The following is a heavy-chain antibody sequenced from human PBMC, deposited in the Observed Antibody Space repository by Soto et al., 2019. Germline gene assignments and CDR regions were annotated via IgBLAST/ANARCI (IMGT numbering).Heavy chain of an antibody. V-gene: IGHV3-23*01. CDR1: EFSFSSYV. CDR3: VKRGNYYESSGGDY. CDR2: ISGSGVVT. D-gene: IGHD3-22*01. Sequence: EVQLLESGGGLVQCGGSLRLCCAASEFSFSSYVMSWVRQAPGKGLEWVSGISGSGVVTYYADSVKGRFTISRDNSKNTLYLQMNSLRAEDTAVYYCVKRGNYYESSGGDYCCLGTLVTVSS. J-gene: IGHJ4*02.